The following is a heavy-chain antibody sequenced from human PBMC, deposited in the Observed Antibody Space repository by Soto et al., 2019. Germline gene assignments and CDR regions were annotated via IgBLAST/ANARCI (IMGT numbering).Heavy chain of an antibody. V-gene: IGHV5-10-1*01. D-gene: IGHD2-8*01. CDR2: IDPSDSYT. J-gene: IGHJ6*02. Sequence: ESLKISCKGSGYSFTSYWISWVRQMPGKGLEWMGRIDPSDSYTKYSPSFQCLVTISADTSISPAYLQCSSLKSSHTAMSYCASEGSVDEAIVLIPPTYYYYCGKYVCRQRRTGAVSS. CDR3: ASEGSVDEAIVLIPPTYYYYCGKYV. CDR1: GYSFTSYW.